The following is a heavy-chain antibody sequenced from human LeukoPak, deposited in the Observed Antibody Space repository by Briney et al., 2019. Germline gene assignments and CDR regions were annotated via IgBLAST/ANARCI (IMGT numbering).Heavy chain of an antibody. CDR2: IIPIFGTA. J-gene: IGHJ5*02. Sequence: ASVKVSCKASGGTFSSYAISWVRQAPGQGLEWMGGIIPIFGTANYAQKFQGRVTITTDESTSTAYMELSSLRSEDTAVYYCARSPVYNWNYFGNWFDPWGQGTLVTVSS. D-gene: IGHD1-7*01. CDR1: GGTFSSYA. V-gene: IGHV1-69*05. CDR3: ARSPVYNWNYFGNWFDP.